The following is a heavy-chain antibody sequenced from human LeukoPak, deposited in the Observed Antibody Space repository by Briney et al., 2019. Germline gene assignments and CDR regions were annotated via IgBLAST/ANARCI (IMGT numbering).Heavy chain of an antibody. CDR3: ARSRVIFGVLNFDY. J-gene: IGHJ4*02. V-gene: IGHV1-18*01. CDR1: GYTFTSYG. CDR2: ISAYNGNT. Sequence: ASVKVSCTASGYTFTSYGISWVRQAPGQGLEWMGWISAYNGNTNYAQKLQGRVTMATDTSTSTAYMELRSLRSDDTAVYYCARSRVIFGVLNFDYWGQGTLVTVSS. D-gene: IGHD3-3*01.